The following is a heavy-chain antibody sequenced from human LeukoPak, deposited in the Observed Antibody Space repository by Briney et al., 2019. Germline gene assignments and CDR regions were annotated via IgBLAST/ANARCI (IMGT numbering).Heavy chain of an antibody. CDR2: ISGSGGAT. V-gene: IGHV3-23*01. CDR3: ARDRGYYYYYYMDV. CDR1: GFTFNTYG. J-gene: IGHJ6*03. Sequence: GGSLRLSCAASGFTFNTYGMSWVRQAPGKGLEWVSGISGSGGATYYADSVKGRFTISRDDPHNTLYLQMNSLRAEDTAVYFCARDRGYYYYYYMDVWGKGTTVTVSS.